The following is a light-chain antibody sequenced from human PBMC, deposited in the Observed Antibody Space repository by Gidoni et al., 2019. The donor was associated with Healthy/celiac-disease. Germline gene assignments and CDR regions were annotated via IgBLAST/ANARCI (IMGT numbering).Light chain of an antibody. J-gene: IGKJ3*01. CDR1: QSVSSY. CDR2: DAS. CDR3: QQRSNWPRA. V-gene: IGKV3-11*01. Sequence: EIVLTQSPATLSLSPWERATLSCRDSQSVSSYLAWYQQKPGQAPRLLIYDASNRATGIPARFSGSGYGTDFTLTISSLEAEDFAVYYCQQRSNWPRAFGPGTKVDIK.